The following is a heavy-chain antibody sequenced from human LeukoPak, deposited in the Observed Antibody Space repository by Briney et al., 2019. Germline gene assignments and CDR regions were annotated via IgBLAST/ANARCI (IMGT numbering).Heavy chain of an antibody. CDR1: GYTFTSYG. Sequence: ASVKVSCKASGYTFTSYGISWVRQAPGQGLEWMGWISAYNGSTNYAQKLQGRVTMTTDTSTSTAYIELRSLRSDDTAVYYCARDHGYRDAFDIWGQGTMVTVSS. J-gene: IGHJ3*02. CDR2: ISAYNGST. D-gene: IGHD6-13*01. CDR3: ARDHGYRDAFDI. V-gene: IGHV1-18*01.